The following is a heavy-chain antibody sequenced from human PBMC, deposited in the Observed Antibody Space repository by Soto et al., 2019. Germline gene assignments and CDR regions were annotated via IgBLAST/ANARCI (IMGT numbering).Heavy chain of an antibody. CDR3: ARWESYLNWFDP. CDR2: ISAYNGNT. Sequence: ASAQASFNASGLSFPSFRIRLVRQAPGQGLEWMGWISAYNGNTNYAQKLQGRVTMTTDTSTSTAYMELRSLRSDDTAVYYCARWESYLNWFDPWGQGTLVTVSS. V-gene: IGHV1-18*01. CDR1: GLSFPSFR. J-gene: IGHJ5*02. D-gene: IGHD2-2*01.